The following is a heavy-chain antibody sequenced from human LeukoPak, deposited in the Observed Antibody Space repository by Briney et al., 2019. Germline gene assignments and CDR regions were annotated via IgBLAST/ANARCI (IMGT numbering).Heavy chain of an antibody. D-gene: IGHD2/OR15-2a*01. CDR2: IYSSGST. CDR1: GGSIRGYY. V-gene: IGHV4-59*01. J-gene: IGHJ4*02. CDR3: ARYNSNDNALEY. Sequence: PSETLSLICSVSGGSIRGYYWSWIRQPPGKGLEWIGYIYSSGSTSYSPSLESRLIISLDTSNNQLSLQLYSVIAADTAVYYCARYNSNDNALEYWGQGTPVTVSS.